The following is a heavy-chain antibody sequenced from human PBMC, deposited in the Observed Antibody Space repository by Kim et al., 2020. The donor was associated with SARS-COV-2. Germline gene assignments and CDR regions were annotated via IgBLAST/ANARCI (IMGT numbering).Heavy chain of an antibody. Sequence: GGSLRLSCADSGFTFTTSGVPWVRQTPGKGLEWVSSISGDAYYTDSVEGVFTISRNNCKNTQNLQMNNMETGSAAEYYCWKHVSDGTGWGGACDIRGLVT. CDR2: ISGDA. CDR1: GFTFTTSG. J-gene: IGHJ3*02. V-gene: IGHV3-23*01. CDR3: WKHVSDGTGWGGACDI. D-gene: IGHD6-25*01.